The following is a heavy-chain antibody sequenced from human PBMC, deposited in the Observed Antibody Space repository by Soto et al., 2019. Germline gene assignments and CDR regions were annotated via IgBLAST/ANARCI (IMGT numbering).Heavy chain of an antibody. CDR2: IYYSGST. V-gene: IGHV4-59*08. J-gene: IGHJ4*02. CDR3: ARRVVGDSHFAI. Sequence: SETLSLTCTVCGGSISGYYWNWIRQPPGKGLEWIGYIYYSGSTNYNTSLKSRVTISVDTSKNQFSLKVNSVTAADTAVYYCARRVVGDSHFAIWGQGTLVTVSS. D-gene: IGHD1-26*01. CDR1: GGSISGYY.